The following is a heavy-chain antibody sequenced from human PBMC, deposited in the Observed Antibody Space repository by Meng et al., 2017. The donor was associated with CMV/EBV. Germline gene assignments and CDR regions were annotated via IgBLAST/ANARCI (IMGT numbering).Heavy chain of an antibody. D-gene: IGHD3-3*01. CDR2: IYYSGST. CDR3: ASDNTIFGVDARGMDV. V-gene: IGHV4-39*07. Sequence: SETLSLTCTVSGGSISSSSYYWGWIRQPPGKGLEWIGSIYYSGSTYYNPSLKSRVTISVDTSKNQFSLKLSSVTAADTAVYYCASDNTIFGVDARGMDVWGQGTTVTVSS. CDR1: GGSISSSSYY. J-gene: IGHJ6*02.